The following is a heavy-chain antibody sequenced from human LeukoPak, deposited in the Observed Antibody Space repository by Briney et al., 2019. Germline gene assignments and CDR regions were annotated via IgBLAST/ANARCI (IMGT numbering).Heavy chain of an antibody. Sequence: PGGSLSLSCAASGFIFDDYAMHWVRQAPGKGLEWVALIVWDGESTYYAASVRGRFTISRDNSDNSLYLQMNNLKAEDTAIYYCAKDGSRGYSSTGYYMDAWGKGTTVIVSS. CDR2: IVWDGEST. D-gene: IGHD6-19*01. CDR3: AKDGSRGYSSTGYYMDA. CDR1: GFIFDDYA. J-gene: IGHJ6*03. V-gene: IGHV3-43D*04.